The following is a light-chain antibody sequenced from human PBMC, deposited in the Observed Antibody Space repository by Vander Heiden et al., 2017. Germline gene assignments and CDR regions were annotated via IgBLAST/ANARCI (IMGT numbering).Light chain of an antibody. J-gene: IGLJ2*01. CDR2: LNSDGTH. CDR3: QTGDTGGTGIRV. Sequence: QIVLTQSPSASAYLGASVKLTCTLSSGHSSHAIAWQQQQPEKGPRYLMKLNSDGTHSKGDGIPDRFSGSSSGSERYLTISSLQSEDEADYYCQTGDTGGTGIRVFGGGTRLTVL. CDR1: SGHSSHA. V-gene: IGLV4-69*01.